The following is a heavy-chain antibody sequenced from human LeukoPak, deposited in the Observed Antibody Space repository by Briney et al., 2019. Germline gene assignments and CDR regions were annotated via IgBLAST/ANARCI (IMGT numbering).Heavy chain of an antibody. V-gene: IGHV4-34*01. CDR3: ARGRDLVVVPAAATLGFDY. CDR2: INHSGST. J-gene: IGHJ4*02. CDR1: GGSISSYY. Sequence: PSESLSLTCTVSGGSISSYYWSWIRQPPGKGLEWIGEINHSGSTNYNPSLKSRVTISVDTSKNQFYLKLSSVTAADTAVYYCARGRDLVVVPAAATLGFDYWGQGTLVTVSS. D-gene: IGHD2-2*01.